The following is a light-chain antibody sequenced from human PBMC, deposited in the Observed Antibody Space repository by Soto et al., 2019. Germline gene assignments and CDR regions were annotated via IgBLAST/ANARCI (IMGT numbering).Light chain of an antibody. CDR2: DVN. V-gene: IGLV2-11*01. J-gene: IGLJ1*01. CDR3: CSSAGTYTFV. Sequence: QSVLTQPRSVSGSPGQSVTISCTGTSSDVGGPNHVSWYQHHPGMAPKFMIYDVNKRPSGVPDRFSGSKSGNTASLTISGLQAEDEADYYCCSSAGTYTFVFGTGTKVTVL. CDR1: SSDVGGPNH.